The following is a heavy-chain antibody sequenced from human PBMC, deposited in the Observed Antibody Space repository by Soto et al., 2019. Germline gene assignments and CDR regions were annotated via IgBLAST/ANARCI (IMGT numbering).Heavy chain of an antibody. V-gene: IGHV3-74*01. CDR3: SKGGYYSYDAFDI. Sequence: GGSLRLSCAASGFSFSEYWTHWVRQAPGEGLVWVSRINRDGGSTSYADSVKGRFIISRDNAKNTLDLQMNSLRAEDTAVYYCSKGGYYSYDAFDIWGQGTMVTVSS. CDR1: GFSFSEYW. CDR2: INRDGGST. J-gene: IGHJ3*02. D-gene: IGHD3-22*01.